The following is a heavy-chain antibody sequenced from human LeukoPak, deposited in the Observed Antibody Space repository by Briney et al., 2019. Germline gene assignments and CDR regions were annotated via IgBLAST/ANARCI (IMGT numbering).Heavy chain of an antibody. Sequence: GRSLRLSCAASGFTFSSYAMHWVRQAPGKGLEWVAVISYDGSSKYYADSVKGRFTISRDNSKNTLYLQMNSLRAEDTAVYYCARDGGTIMITFGGVIGAFDIWGQGTMVTVSS. CDR2: ISYDGSSK. V-gene: IGHV3-30*04. CDR1: GFTFSSYA. CDR3: ARDGGTIMITFGGVIGAFDI. D-gene: IGHD3-16*01. J-gene: IGHJ3*02.